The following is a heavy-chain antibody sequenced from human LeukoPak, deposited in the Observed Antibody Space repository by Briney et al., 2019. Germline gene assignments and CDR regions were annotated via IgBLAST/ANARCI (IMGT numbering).Heavy chain of an antibody. D-gene: IGHD4/OR15-4a*01. CDR3: ARPALSNRSFDT. J-gene: IGHJ5*02. V-gene: IGHV4-39*02. CDR2: IFHDGGS. CDR1: GASINSILYY. Sequence: SETLSLTCNVAGASINSILYYWGWIRQPPGKGLEWVGNIFHDGGSYFNPSLKSRVSLSVDTSKRYFSLQLTSVTAADTSVYYRARPALSNRSFDTSGPGTPVSASS.